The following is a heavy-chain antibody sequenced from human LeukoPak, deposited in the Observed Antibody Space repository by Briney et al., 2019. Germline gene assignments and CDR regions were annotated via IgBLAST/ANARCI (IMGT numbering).Heavy chain of an antibody. J-gene: IGHJ5*02. V-gene: IGHV1-69*06. CDR1: GGTFSSYA. Sequence: GASVKVSCKASGGTFSSYAISWVRQAPGQGLEWMGGIIPIFGTANYAQEFQGRVTITADKSTSTAYMELSSLRSEDTAVYYCAIKAEKQNGGAVAPFNWFDPWGQGTLVTVSS. CDR2: IIPIFGTA. D-gene: IGHD6-19*01. CDR3: AIKAEKQNGGAVAPFNWFDP.